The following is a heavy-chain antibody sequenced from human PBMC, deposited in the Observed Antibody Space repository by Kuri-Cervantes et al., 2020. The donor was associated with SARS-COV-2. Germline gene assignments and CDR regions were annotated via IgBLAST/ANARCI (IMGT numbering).Heavy chain of an antibody. CDR1: GGSISSHY. D-gene: IGHD3-9*01. Sequence: SETLSLTCTVPGGSISSHYWSWIRQPPGKGLEWIGYIYYSGSTNYNPSLKSRVTISVDTSKNQFSLKLSSVTAADTAVYYCARVSYDILTGYYLSPTFDYWGQGTLVTVSS. J-gene: IGHJ4*02. CDR3: ARVSYDILTGYYLSPTFDY. V-gene: IGHV4-59*11. CDR2: IYYSGST.